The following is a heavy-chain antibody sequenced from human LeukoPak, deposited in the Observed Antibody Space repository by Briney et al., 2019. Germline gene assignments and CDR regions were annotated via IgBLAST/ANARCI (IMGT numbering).Heavy chain of an antibody. V-gene: IGHV1-18*01. J-gene: IGHJ4*02. D-gene: IGHD6-13*01. CDR2: ISANTGKI. CDR3: AKVAGDRMDY. CDR1: GYSFATNG. Sequence: ASVKVSCKASGYSFATNGFCWVRQAPGHGVEWMGWISANTGKIDYAQKFQGRVTMTTDTSTSTAYMELRSLRPDDTAVYYCAKVAGDRMDYWGQGTLLTVSS.